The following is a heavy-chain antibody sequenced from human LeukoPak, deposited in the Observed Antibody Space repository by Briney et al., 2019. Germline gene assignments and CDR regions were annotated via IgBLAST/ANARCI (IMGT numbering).Heavy chain of an antibody. CDR1: GFTFSSYA. D-gene: IGHD2-21*02. Sequence: RGSLRLSCAASGFTFSSYAMDWVRQAPGKGLEWVAVISNDGSNKYYADSVKGRFTISRDNSKNTLYLQMNSLRAEDTAVYYCARDSCGDDCYSSYFDYWGQGTLVTVSS. V-gene: IGHV3-30-3*01. J-gene: IGHJ4*02. CDR2: ISNDGSNK. CDR3: ARDSCGDDCYSSYFDY.